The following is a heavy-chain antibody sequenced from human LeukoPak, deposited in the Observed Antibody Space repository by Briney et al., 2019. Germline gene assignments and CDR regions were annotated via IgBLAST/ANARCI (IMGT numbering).Heavy chain of an antibody. CDR3: AREHXXYGGFDP. D-gene: IGHD4-11*01. J-gene: IGHJ5*02. V-gene: IGHV1-69*04. CDR1: GGTFSSYA. Sequence: GASVKVSCKASGGTFSSYAISWVRQAPGQGLEWMGRIIPILGIANYAQKFQGRVTITADKSTSTAYMELSSLRSEDTAVYYCAREHXXYGGFDPWGQGTLVTVXS. CDR2: IIPILGIA.